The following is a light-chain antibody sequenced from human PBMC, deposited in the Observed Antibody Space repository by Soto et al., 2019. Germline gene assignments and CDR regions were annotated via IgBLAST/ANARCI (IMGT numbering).Light chain of an antibody. CDR3: QNYNSAPWT. V-gene: IGKV1-27*01. CDR2: AAY. Sequence: DIQMTQSPSSLSASVGDRVTITCRASQGIRNYLAWYQQKPGKVPKLLIYAAYTLQSGVPSRFSGSGSGTDLTLTISSLQPEDVATYYCQNYNSAPWTFGQGNKVEIK. J-gene: IGKJ1*01. CDR1: QGIRNY.